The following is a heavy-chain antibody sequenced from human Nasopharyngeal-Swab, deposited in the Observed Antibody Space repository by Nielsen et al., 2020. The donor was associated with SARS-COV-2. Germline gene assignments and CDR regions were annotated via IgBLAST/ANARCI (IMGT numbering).Heavy chain of an antibody. CDR2: IYPVDSDT. J-gene: IGHJ4*02. V-gene: IGHV5-51*01. CDR3: ARGLIAAAGIFDY. Sequence: GESLKISCTGSGYSFTSYWIGWVRQMPGKGLEWVGIIYPVDSDTRYSPSFQGQVTISADKSINTAYLQWISLKAWDTAMYYCARGLIAAAGIFDYWGQGTLVTVSS. CDR1: GYSFTSYW. D-gene: IGHD6-13*01.